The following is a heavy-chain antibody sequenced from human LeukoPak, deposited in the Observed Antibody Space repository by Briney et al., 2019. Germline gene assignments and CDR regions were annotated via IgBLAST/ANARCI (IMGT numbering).Heavy chain of an antibody. V-gene: IGHV1-8*01. CDR2: MNPNSGNT. Sequence: ASVKVSCKASGYTFTSYDINWVRQATGQGLEWMGWMNPNSGNTGYAQKFQGRATMTRNTSISTAYMELSSLRSEDTAVYYCARGYDSSGYFYYYYYGMDVWGQGTTVTVSS. CDR1: GYTFTSYD. CDR3: ARGYDSSGYFYYYYYGMDV. J-gene: IGHJ6*02. D-gene: IGHD3-22*01.